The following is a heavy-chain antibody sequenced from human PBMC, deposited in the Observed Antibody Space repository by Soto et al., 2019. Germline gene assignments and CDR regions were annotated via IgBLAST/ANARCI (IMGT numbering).Heavy chain of an antibody. D-gene: IGHD3-16*01. Sequence: VGSVKVSCKACGYSFTNNDVSWVRQATGQGLEWMGWMNPGSGDTGYAQKFHGRVTMTRDISIATAYMELSSLRSDDTAIYYCARMATFGSLNWFDPWGQGTMVTVSS. CDR2: MNPGSGDT. CDR3: ARMATFGSLNWFDP. V-gene: IGHV1-8*01. CDR1: GYSFTNND. J-gene: IGHJ5*02.